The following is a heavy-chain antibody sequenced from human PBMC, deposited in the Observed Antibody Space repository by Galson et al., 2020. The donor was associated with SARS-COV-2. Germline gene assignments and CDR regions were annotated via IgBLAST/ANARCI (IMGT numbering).Heavy chain of an antibody. CDR2: ITYSGTT. D-gene: IGHD1-1*01. V-gene: IGHV4-39*06. J-gene: IGHJ4*02. CDR1: GGSISSSRDY. CDR3: ARERIQLLSVVDS. Sequence: SETLSLTCTVSGGSISSSRDYWGWIRPPPGQGLEWIASITYSGTTYYNMSLKSRVTIAVDTSKNQFPLKLSSVTAADTAVYYCARERIQLLSVVDSWGQGTLVTVSS.